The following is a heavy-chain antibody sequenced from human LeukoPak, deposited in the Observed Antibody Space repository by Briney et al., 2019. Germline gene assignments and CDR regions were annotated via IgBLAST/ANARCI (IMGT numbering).Heavy chain of an antibody. CDR2: IYYSGST. CDR1: GGSLSSYY. Sequence: RTSETLSLTCTVSGGSLSSYYWSWIRQPPGKGLEWIGYIYYSGSTNYNPSLKSRVTISVDTSKNQFSLKLSSVTAADTAVYYCARLRSYYYDSSEVDYWGQGTLVTVSS. J-gene: IGHJ4*02. D-gene: IGHD3-22*01. V-gene: IGHV4-59*01. CDR3: ARLRSYYYDSSEVDY.